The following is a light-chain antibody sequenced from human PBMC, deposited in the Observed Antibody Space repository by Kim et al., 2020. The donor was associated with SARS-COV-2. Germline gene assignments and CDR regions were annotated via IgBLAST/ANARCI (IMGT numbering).Light chain of an antibody. J-gene: IGLJ2*01. CDR1: NIGSKN. CDR3: QVWDSSNVV. CDR2: RDS. Sequence: SYELTQPLSVSVALGQTARITCGGNNIGSKNVHWYQQKPGQAPVLVIYRDSNRPSGIPERFSGSNSGNTATLTISRAQAGDEDDYYCQVWDSSNVVFGGG. V-gene: IGLV3-9*01.